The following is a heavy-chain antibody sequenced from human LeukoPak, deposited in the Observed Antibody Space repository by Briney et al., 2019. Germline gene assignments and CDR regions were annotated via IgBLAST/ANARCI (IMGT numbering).Heavy chain of an antibody. D-gene: IGHD5-12*01. CDR3: AKGLFSGYGKYLDS. J-gene: IGHJ4*02. CDR1: GFAFETYT. V-gene: IGHV3-21*04. CDR2: ISSTSSDI. Sequence: PGGSLRLSCVASGFAFETYTMNWVRQAPGKGLEWVSFISSTSSDINYADSVRDRFTISRDNAKNSLFLQMDSLRVEDTAVYYCAKGLFSGYGKYLDSWGQGTLVTVSS.